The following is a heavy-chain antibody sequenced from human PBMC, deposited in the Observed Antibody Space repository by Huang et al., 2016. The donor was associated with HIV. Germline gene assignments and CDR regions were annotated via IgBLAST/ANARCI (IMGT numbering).Heavy chain of an antibody. CDR3: ARDPKYHSFPYFRQRRGIEI. V-gene: IGHV1-18*04. D-gene: IGHD3-16*01. J-gene: IGHJ3*02. Sequence: QIRLVQSGAEVKKPGASVRVSCQASGYAFSDYGCSWVRQAPGQGPEWVGWIIASNGETNYGQRFQGRVTLTPDTSTTTVYMDLRGLRSDDTAVYYCARDPKYHSFPYFRQRRGIEIWGQGTVVTVSS. CDR1: GYAFSDYG. CDR2: IIASNGET.